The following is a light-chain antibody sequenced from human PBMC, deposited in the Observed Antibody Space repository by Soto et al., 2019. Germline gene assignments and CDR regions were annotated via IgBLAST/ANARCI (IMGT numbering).Light chain of an antibody. CDR1: QSISSY. CDR2: SAS. Sequence: DIQMTQSPSSLSASVGDRVTITGRASQSISSYLNWYQQKPGNAPKLLIYSASSLQSGVPSRFISRGPGADFILTISSRQPEDFATYYCQLRHSSFLTFGPRTKVDLK. J-gene: IGKJ3*01. V-gene: IGKV1-39*01. CDR3: QLRHSSFLT.